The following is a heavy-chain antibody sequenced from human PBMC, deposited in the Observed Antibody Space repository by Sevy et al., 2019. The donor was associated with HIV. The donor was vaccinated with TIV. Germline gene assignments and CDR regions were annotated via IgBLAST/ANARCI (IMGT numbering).Heavy chain of an antibody. J-gene: IGHJ6*02. V-gene: IGHV3-53*01. D-gene: IGHD6-13*01. CDR3: ARFLYSSSWTNYYYGMDV. Sequence: GGSLRLSCAASGFTVSSNYMSWVHQAPGKGLEWVSVIYSGGSTYYADSVKGRFTISRDNSKNTLYLQMNSLRAEDTAVYYCARFLYSSSWTNYYYGMDVWGQGTTVTVSS. CDR1: GFTVSSNY. CDR2: IYSGGST.